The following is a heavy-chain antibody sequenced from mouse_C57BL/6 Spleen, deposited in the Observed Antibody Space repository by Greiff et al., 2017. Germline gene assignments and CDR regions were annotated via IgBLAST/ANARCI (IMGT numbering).Heavy chain of an antibody. CDR2: INPYNGGT. D-gene: IGHD2-3*01. V-gene: IGHV1-19*01. CDR3: AISDGYYQYYARDY. J-gene: IGHJ4*01. CDR1: GYTFTDYY. Sequence: EVKLQQSGPVLVKPGASVKMSCKASGYTFTDYYMNWVKQSHGKSLEWIGVINPYNGGTSYNQKFKGKATLTVDKSSSPAYMELNSRTAEDSAVYYCAISDGYYQYYARDYWGQGTSVTVSS.